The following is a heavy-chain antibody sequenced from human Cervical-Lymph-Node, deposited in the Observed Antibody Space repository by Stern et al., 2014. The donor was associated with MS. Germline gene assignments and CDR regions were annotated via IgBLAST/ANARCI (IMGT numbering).Heavy chain of an antibody. D-gene: IGHD3-22*01. Sequence: VQLVESGPGLVKPSQTLPLTCTVSGGSINSGGYYWSWIRQYPGQGLEWIGHIYYTGSAYYDPSLKSRLSMSIDTSKNQFSLNLNSVTAADTAVYYCARGARYSDSSGYYFYFDYWGQGTLVTVSS. J-gene: IGHJ4*02. CDR3: ARGARYSDSSGYYFYFDY. CDR2: IYYTGSA. V-gene: IGHV4-31*03. CDR1: GGSINSGGYY.